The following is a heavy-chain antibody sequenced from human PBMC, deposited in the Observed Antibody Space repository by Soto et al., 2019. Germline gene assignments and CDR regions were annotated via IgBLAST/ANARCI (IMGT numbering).Heavy chain of an antibody. D-gene: IGHD2-21*01. CDR3: AKDPAFCGGDCGPKYFQH. Sequence: GGSLRLSCAASGFTFSTYAMNWVRQAPGKGLEWVSSITGSGGRTYYADSVKGRFTISRDNSKNTLYLQMNSLRVEDTAVYYCAKDPAFCGGDCGPKYFQHWGQGTLVTVSS. CDR1: GFTFSTYA. CDR2: ITGSGGRT. J-gene: IGHJ1*01. V-gene: IGHV3-23*01.